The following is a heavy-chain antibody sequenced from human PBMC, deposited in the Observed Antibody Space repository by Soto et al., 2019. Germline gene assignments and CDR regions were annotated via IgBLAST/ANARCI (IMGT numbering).Heavy chain of an antibody. J-gene: IGHJ6*02. D-gene: IGHD2-2*01. CDR2: IIPIFGTA. Sequence: QVQLVQSGAEVKKPGSSVKVSCKASGGTFSSYAISWVRQAPGQGLEWMGGIIPIFGTANYAQKFQGRVTITADESTSTAYMELSSLRSEDTAVYYCARERDNVLVPDYYYGMDVWGQGTTVTVSS. CDR3: ARERDNVLVPDYYYGMDV. V-gene: IGHV1-69*12. CDR1: GGTFSSYA.